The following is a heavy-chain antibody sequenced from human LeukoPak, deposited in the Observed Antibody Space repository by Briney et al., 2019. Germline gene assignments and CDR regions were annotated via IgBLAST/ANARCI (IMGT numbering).Heavy chain of an antibody. CDR2: IYHSGST. J-gene: IGHJ4*02. CDR3: ARLGAPYSSSWSFFDY. V-gene: IGHV4-38-2*01. Sequence: SETLSLTCAVSGSSISSGYYWGWIRQPPGKGLEWIGIIYHSGSTYYSPSLKSRVTISVDTSKNQFSLKLSSVTAADAAVYYCARLGAPYSSSWSFFDYWGQGTLVTVSS. CDR1: GSSISSGYY. D-gene: IGHD6-13*01.